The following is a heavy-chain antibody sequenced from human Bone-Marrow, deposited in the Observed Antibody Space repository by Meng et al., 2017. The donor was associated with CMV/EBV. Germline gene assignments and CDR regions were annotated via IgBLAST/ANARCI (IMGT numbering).Heavy chain of an antibody. V-gene: IGHV1-8*01. J-gene: IGHJ2*01. CDR2: LNPLTGNT. CDR1: GYTFTSYD. D-gene: IGHD2-2*01. Sequence: ASVKVSCKASGYTFTSYDINWVRQATGQGLEWMGWLNPLTGNTGYAQKFQGRVTITRDTSRSTAYMELSGLRSDDTAVYYCARGIVVVPPGKVGSRRNWYLALWGRGPLVPVYS. CDR3: ARGIVVVPPGKVGSRRNWYLAL.